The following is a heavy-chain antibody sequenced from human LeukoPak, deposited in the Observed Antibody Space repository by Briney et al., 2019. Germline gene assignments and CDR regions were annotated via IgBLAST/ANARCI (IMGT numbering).Heavy chain of an antibody. Sequence: PGGSLRLSCAASGFTFSSYWMSWDRQAPGKGLEWVANIKQDGSEKYYVDSVKGRFTISRDNAKISLYLQMNSLRAEDTAVYYCASITTVVTGFDYWGQGTLVTVSS. J-gene: IGHJ4*02. CDR2: IKQDGSEK. V-gene: IGHV3-7*01. CDR3: ASITTVVTGFDY. CDR1: GFTFSSYW. D-gene: IGHD4-23*01.